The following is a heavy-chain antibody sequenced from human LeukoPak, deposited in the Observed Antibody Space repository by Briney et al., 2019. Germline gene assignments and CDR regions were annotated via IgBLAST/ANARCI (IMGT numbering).Heavy chain of an antibody. V-gene: IGHV3-30*18. CDR2: ISYDGSNK. J-gene: IGHJ4*02. CDR1: GNYC. D-gene: IGHD4-17*01. Sequence: GGSLRLSCAASGNYCMHWVRQAPGKGLEWVAVISYDGSNKYYADSVKGRFTISRDNSKNTLYLQMNSLRAEDTAVYYCAKDVSTVTPLDYWGQGTLVTVSS. CDR3: AKDVSTVTPLDY.